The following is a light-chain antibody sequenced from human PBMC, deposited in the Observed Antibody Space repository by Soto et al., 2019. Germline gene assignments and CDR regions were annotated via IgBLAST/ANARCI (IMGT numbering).Light chain of an antibody. CDR1: SSDVGGHNY. Sequence: QSALTQPPSASGSPGQSVTISCTGTSSDVGGHNYVSWYQQHPGKAPKLLIYEVIQRPSGVPDRFSGFKSGNTASLTVSGLQAEDEADYYCTSYAGSDNVIFGGGTKLTVL. CDR3: TSYAGSDNVI. CDR2: EVI. J-gene: IGLJ2*01. V-gene: IGLV2-8*01.